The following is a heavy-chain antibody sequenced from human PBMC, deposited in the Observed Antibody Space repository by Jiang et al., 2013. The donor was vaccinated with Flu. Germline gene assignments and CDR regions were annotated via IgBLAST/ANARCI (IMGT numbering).Heavy chain of an antibody. CDR3: ARLMVRGVLDGMDV. J-gene: IGHJ6*02. CDR2: IYPGDSDT. Sequence: PGESLKISCETSGFSFRDYWIGWVRQMPGKGLEWMGIIYPGDSDTRYSPSFQGQVTISADKSISTAYLQWSSLKASDTAMYYCARLMVRGVLDGMDVWGQGTTVTVSS. V-gene: IGHV5-51*03. CDR1: GFSFRDYW. D-gene: IGHD3-10*01.